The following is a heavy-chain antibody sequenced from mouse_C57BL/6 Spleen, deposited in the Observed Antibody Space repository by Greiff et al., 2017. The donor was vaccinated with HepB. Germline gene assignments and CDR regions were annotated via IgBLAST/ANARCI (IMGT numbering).Heavy chain of an antibody. V-gene: IGHV1-63*01. J-gene: IGHJ1*03. D-gene: IGHD1-1*01. Sequence: SGAELVRPGTSVKMSCKASGYTFTNYWIGWAKQRPGHGLEWIGDIYPGGGYTNYNEKFKGKATLTADKSSSTAYMQFSSLTSEDSAIYYCARRHYYGSSLWYFDVWGTGTTVTVSS. CDR3: ARRHYYGSSLWYFDV. CDR2: IYPGGGYT. CDR1: GYTFTNYW.